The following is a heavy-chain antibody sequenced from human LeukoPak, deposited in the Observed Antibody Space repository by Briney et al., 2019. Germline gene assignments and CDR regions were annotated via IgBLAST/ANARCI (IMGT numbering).Heavy chain of an antibody. CDR3: AKLGTGGAWATSRGSYYFDY. J-gene: IGHJ4*02. CDR2: ISGSGGST. CDR1: GFTFSSYG. D-gene: IGHD3-10*01. V-gene: IGHV3-23*01. Sequence: PGGSLRLSCAASGFTFSSYGMSWVRQAPGKGLEWVSAISGSGGSTYYADSVKGRFTISRDNSKNTLYLQMNSLRAEDTAVYYCAKLGTGGAWATSRGSYYFDYWGQGTLVTVSS.